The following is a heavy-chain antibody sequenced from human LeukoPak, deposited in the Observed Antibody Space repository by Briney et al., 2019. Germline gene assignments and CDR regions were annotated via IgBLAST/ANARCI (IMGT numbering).Heavy chain of an antibody. CDR1: GYSISSSNW. Sequence: PSETLSLTCAVSGYSISSSNWWGWIRQPPGKGLEWIGYIYYSGSTYYNPSLKSRVTMSVDTSKNQFSLKLSSVTAVDTAVYYCARKSVVAAFDPWGQGTLVTVSS. D-gene: IGHD2-15*01. J-gene: IGHJ5*02. CDR2: IYYSGST. V-gene: IGHV4-28*01. CDR3: ARKSVVAAFDP.